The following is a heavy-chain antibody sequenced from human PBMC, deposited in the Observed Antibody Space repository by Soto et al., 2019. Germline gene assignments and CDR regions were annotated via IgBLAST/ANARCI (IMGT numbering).Heavy chain of an antibody. D-gene: IGHD5-12*01. CDR3: ARQYGGYAYYFDY. J-gene: IGHJ4*02. CDR1: GGSTSSGDYY. CDR2: IYYSGIT. Sequence: QVQLQESGPGLVKPSETLSLTCTVSGGSTSSGDYYWSWIRQPPGKGLEWIGYIYYSGITYYNPALNNRLTISQDTSTNQFSLKLRSVTAADTAVYYCARQYGGYAYYFDYWGQGTLVTVSS. V-gene: IGHV4-30-4*01.